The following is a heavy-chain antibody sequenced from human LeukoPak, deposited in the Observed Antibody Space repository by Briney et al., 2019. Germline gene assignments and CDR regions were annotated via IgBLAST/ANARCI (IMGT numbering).Heavy chain of an antibody. J-gene: IGHJ5*02. Sequence: PSETLSPTCTVSGGSISSYYWSWIRQPAGKGLEWIGRIYTSGSTNYNPSLKSRVTMSVDTSKNQFSLKLSSVTAADTAVYYCARGSVWGSYPNWFDPWGQGTLVTVSS. D-gene: IGHD3-16*02. CDR2: IYTSGST. CDR3: ARGSVWGSYPNWFDP. CDR1: GGSISSYY. V-gene: IGHV4-4*07.